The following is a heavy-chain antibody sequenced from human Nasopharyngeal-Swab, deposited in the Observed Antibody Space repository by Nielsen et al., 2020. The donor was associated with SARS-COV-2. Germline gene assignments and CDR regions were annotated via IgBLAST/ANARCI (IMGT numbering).Heavy chain of an antibody. CDR2: ISCDGSNK. CDR1: GFTFSSYG. J-gene: IGHJ4*02. CDR3: AKENIRLGYYYDSSGLDY. Sequence: GESLKISCAASGFTFSSYGMHWVRQAPGKGLEWVAVISCDGSNKYYADSVKGRFTISRDNSKNTLYLQMNSLRAEDTAVYYCAKENIRLGYYYDSSGLDYWGQGTLVTVSS. V-gene: IGHV3-30*18. D-gene: IGHD3-22*01.